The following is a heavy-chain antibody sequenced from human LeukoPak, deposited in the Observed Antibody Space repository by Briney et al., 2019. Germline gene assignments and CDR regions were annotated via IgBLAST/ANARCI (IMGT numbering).Heavy chain of an antibody. CDR1: GGSFSGYY. J-gene: IGHJ3*02. CDR2: INHSGST. Sequence: SETLSLTCAVYGGSFSGYYWSWIRQPPGKGLEWIGEINHSGSTNYNPSLKSRVTISVDTSKNQFSLKLSSVTAADTAVYDCARRVRFHYDILTGYYRSIDIWGQGTMVTVSS. V-gene: IGHV4-34*01. D-gene: IGHD3-9*01. CDR3: ARRVRFHYDILTGYYRSIDI.